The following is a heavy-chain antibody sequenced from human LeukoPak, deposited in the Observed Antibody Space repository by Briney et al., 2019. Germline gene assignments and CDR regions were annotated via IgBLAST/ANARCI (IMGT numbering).Heavy chain of an antibody. CDR3: ARRRSGSPDDAFDI. CDR2: FYSGGRP. CDR1: GFSVTSNY. D-gene: IGHD1-26*01. V-gene: IGHV3-53*01. Sequence: PGGSLRLSCAASGFSVTSNYMTWVRQAPGKGLDWISIFYSGGRPHYADSMKGRFIISRDNTQNTLYLQMNSLRTEDTAVYYCARRRSGSPDDAFDIWGRGTLVTVSS. J-gene: IGHJ3*02.